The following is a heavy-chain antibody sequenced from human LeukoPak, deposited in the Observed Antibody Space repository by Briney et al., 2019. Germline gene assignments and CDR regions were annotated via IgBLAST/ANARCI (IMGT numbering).Heavy chain of an antibody. CDR2: IWYDGSNK. J-gene: IGHJ4*02. Sequence: GGSLRLSCAASGFTFSSYWMSWVRQAPGKGLEWVAVIWYDGSNKYYADSVKGRFTISRDISKNTLYLQMNSLRAEDTAVYYCARDLPFDYWGQGTLVTVSS. CDR1: GFTFSSYW. CDR3: ARDLPFDY. V-gene: IGHV3-33*08.